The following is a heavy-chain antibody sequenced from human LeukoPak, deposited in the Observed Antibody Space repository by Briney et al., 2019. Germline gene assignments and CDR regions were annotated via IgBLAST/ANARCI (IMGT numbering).Heavy chain of an antibody. J-gene: IGHJ5*02. D-gene: IGHD2-2*01. Sequence: GAPVTVSCKASGGTFSSYAISWVRQAPGQGLESMGGIIPIFGTANYAQKFQGRVTITTDESTSTAYMELSSLRSEDTAVYYCAREETPAANGAWFDPWGQGTLVTVSS. V-gene: IGHV1-69*05. CDR1: GGTFSSYA. CDR3: AREETPAANGAWFDP. CDR2: IIPIFGTA.